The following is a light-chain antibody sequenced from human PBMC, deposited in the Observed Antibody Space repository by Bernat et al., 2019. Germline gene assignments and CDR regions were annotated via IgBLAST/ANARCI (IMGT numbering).Light chain of an antibody. J-gene: IGLJ2*01. Sequence: QSDLTQPASVSGSPGQSITISCTGTSSDLGVYNYVSWYQQHPAKAPKLMIYDVSNRPSGVSNRFSGSKSGTAASLIISGLQAEDEADYYCSSYTTSSTVVCGGGTKLTVL. V-gene: IGLV2-14*03. CDR1: SSDLGVYNY. CDR2: DVS. CDR3: SSYTTSSTVV.